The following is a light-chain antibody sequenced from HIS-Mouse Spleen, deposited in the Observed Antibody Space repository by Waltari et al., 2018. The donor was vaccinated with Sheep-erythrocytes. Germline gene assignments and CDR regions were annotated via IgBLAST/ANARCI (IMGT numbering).Light chain of an antibody. Sequence: QSALTQPRSVSGSPGQSVTISCTGTSSDVGGYNYVSWYHQHPGNAPQLMIYDVSKRPSGVPDRFSGSKSGNTASLTISGLQAEDEADYYCCSYAGSYNHVFATGTKVTVL. J-gene: IGLJ1*01. CDR2: DVS. CDR1: SSDVGGYNY. V-gene: IGLV2-11*01. CDR3: CSYAGSYNHV.